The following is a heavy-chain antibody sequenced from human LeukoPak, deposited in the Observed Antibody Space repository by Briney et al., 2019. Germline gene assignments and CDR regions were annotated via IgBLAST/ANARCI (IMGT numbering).Heavy chain of an antibody. CDR3: ARRAVIAAAGTAWVVDFDY. V-gene: IGHV1-18*01. J-gene: IGHJ4*02. D-gene: IGHD6-13*01. Sequence: ASVKVSCKASGYTFTSYGISWVRQAPGQGLEWMGWISAYNGNTNYAQKLQGRVTMTTDTSTSTAYMELRSLRSDDTAVYYCARRAVIAAAGTAWVVDFDYWGQGTLVTVSS. CDR2: ISAYNGNT. CDR1: GYTFTSYG.